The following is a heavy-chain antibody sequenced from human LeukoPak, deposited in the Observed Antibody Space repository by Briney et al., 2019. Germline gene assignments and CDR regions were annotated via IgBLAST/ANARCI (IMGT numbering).Heavy chain of an antibody. Sequence: ASVKVSCKASGCTFAAYYMHWVRQAPGQGLEWMGWINPKNGRTSYAQTFQGRVTMTTDTSISTAYMELSRLSSDDTAVYYCARDMNITVVADYWGQGTLVTVSS. CDR2: INPKNGRT. CDR1: GCTFAAYY. V-gene: IGHV1-2*02. J-gene: IGHJ4*02. D-gene: IGHD2-15*01. CDR3: ARDMNITVVADY.